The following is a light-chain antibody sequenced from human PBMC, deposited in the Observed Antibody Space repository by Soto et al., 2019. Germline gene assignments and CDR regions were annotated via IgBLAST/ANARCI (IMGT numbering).Light chain of an antibody. Sequence: DIQMTQSPSSLSASVGDRVTITCRASQGVSNFLGWFQQKPGEAPKSLIFAASNLQTGVPSKFSGSGSGTEFTLTISSLQPEDFATYYCYQYNTFPWTFGQGTRVEIK. J-gene: IGKJ1*01. CDR3: YQYNTFPWT. CDR2: AAS. CDR1: QGVSNF. V-gene: IGKV1-16*02.